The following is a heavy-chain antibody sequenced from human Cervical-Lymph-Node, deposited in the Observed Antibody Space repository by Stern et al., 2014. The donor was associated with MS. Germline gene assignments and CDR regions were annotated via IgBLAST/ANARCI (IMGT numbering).Heavy chain of an antibody. CDR2: IYPGDSDT. Sequence: EVQLVQSGAEVKKPGESLKISCKASGYSFTTKCIGWVRQMPGKGLEWMGVIYPGDSDTRYSPSFQGRVTISVDKSISTAYLQWSSLEASDTAIYYCARQPASDIRDHFNYWGQGTPVSVSS. CDR3: ARQPASDIRDHFNY. V-gene: IGHV5-51*01. CDR1: GYSFTTKC. J-gene: IGHJ4*02. D-gene: IGHD2-21*02.